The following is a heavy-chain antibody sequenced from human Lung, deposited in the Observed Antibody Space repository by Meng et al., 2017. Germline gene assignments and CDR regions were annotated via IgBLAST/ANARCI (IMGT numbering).Heavy chain of an antibody. CDR3: ARGQKGYFDL. V-gene: IGHV4-30-4*01. J-gene: IGHJ2*01. CDR2: IYNSGST. CDR1: GGSISSSNYY. Sequence: QVQLQQSRPGLVKPSQTLSLTFTVSGGSISSSNYYWSWIRQPPGKGLEWSGHIYNSGSTYYNPSLKSRITISVDTSKNQFSLKLSSVTAADTAVYYCARGQKGYFDLWGRGTLVTVSS.